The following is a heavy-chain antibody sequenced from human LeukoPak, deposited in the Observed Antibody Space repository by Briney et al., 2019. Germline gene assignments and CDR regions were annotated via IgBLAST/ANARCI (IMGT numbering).Heavy chain of an antibody. CDR3: ARDNDDYGCDY. CDR2: IYYSGST. V-gene: IGHV4-59*01. J-gene: IGHJ4*02. D-gene: IGHD4-17*01. Sequence: SETLSLTCTVSGGSISSYYWSWIRQPPGKGLEWIGYIYYSGSTNYNPSLKSRVTISVDTSKNQFSLKLSSVTAADTAVYYCARDNDDYGCDYWGQGTLVTVSS. CDR1: GGSISSYY.